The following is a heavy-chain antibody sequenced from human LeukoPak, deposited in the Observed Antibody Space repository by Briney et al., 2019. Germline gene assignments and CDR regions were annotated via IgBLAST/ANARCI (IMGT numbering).Heavy chain of an antibody. CDR1: GGSMSRYY. V-gene: IGHV4-59*08. CDR3: ARQSPSTYDNSKLWPDAIDV. Sequence: SETLSLTCTVSGGSMSRYYWSWIRQSPGKGLESIGYVYYSGSTNYNPSPKSRVTISVDTSRNQFSLSLSSVTAADTAIYYCARQSPSTYDNSKLWPDAIDVWGQGTMVTVSS. J-gene: IGHJ3*01. D-gene: IGHD2-21*01. CDR2: VYYSGST.